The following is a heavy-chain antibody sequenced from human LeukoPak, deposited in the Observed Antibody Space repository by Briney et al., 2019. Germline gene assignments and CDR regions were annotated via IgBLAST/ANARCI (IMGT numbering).Heavy chain of an antibody. J-gene: IGHJ4*02. Sequence: SETLSLTCAVYGGSFSGYYWSWIRQPPGKGLEWIGEINHSGSTNYNPSLKSRVTISVDTSKNQFSLKLSSVTAADTAVYYCARGGKGGIAVAGTKDFDYWGQGTLVTVSP. V-gene: IGHV4-34*01. CDR3: ARGGKGGIAVAGTKDFDY. D-gene: IGHD6-19*01. CDR1: GGSFSGYY. CDR2: INHSGST.